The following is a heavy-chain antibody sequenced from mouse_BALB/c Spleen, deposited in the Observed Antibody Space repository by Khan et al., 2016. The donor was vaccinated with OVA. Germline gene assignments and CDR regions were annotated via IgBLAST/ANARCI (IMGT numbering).Heavy chain of an antibody. CDR3: DKWGTANYYAMDY. Sequence: QVQLKESGPGLVAPSQSLSITCTVSGFSLTSSGVNWVRQPPGKGLEWLGVIWGDGSTTNHSTLMSRLSISTDNSQSQVFLILSSPQTDDTAPDYCDKWGTANYYAMDYWGQGTSVTVSS. CDR1: GFSLTSSG. J-gene: IGHJ4*01. V-gene: IGHV2-3*01. CDR2: IWGDGST. D-gene: IGHD1-2*01.